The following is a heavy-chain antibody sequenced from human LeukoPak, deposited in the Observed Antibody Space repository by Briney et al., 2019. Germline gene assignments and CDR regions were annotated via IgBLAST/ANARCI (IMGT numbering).Heavy chain of an antibody. V-gene: IGHV4-59*01. Sequence: PSETLSLTCTVSVCSLSSYYWSWIRQPRCREREWIGYIYYSGSTNYNPSLKSRVTISVDTSKNQFSLKLSSVTAADTAVYYCARGSYGSGSYLSWGQGTLVTVSS. D-gene: IGHD3-10*01. J-gene: IGHJ5*02. CDR1: VCSLSSYY. CDR2: IYYSGST. CDR3: ARGSYGSGSYLS.